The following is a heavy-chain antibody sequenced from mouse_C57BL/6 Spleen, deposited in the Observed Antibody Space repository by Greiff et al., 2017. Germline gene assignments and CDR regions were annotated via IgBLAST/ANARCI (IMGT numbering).Heavy chain of an antibody. CDR1: GFTFSSYG. CDR2: ISSGGSYT. J-gene: IGHJ3*01. D-gene: IGHD2-5*01. Sequence: VQLKESGGDLVKPGGSLKLSCAASGFTFSSYGMSWVRQTPDKRLEWVATISSGGSYTYYPDSVKGRFTISRDNAKNTLYLQMSSLKSEDTAMYYCARHPYYSNYGGFAYWGQGTLVTVSA. V-gene: IGHV5-6*01. CDR3: ARHPYYSNYGGFAY.